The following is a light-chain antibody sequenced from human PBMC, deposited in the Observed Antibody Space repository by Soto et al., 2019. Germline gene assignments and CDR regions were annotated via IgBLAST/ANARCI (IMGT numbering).Light chain of an antibody. CDR2: DDN. V-gene: IGLV1-51*01. CDR3: GSWDSSLSADV. J-gene: IGLJ1*01. CDR1: SSKVGGNS. Sequence: SVLSQPPAVSVAACQKVTISCSGGSSKVGGNSVSWYRRLTGTAPKLPIYDDNTRPSEIPDRFSGSRSGTSATLGITGFHTGDEADYYCGSWDSSLSADVFGTGTKVTVL.